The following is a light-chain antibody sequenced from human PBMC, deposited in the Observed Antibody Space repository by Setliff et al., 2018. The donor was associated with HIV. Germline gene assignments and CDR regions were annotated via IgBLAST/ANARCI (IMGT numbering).Light chain of an antibody. Sequence: QSALAQPPSASGTPGQRVTISCSGSSSNIGSNYVYWHQQLPGTAPKLLIYSNNQRPSAVPDRFSGSKSCTSASLAIIGLRSEDEADYYCAAWDDSLSGPVFGGGTQLTVL. CDR2: SNN. V-gene: IGLV1-47*01. J-gene: IGLJ2*01. CDR3: AAWDDSLSGPV. CDR1: SSNIGSNY.